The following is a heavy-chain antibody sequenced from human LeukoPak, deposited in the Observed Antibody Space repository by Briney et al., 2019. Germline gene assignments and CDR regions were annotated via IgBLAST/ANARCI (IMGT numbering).Heavy chain of an antibody. D-gene: IGHD6-19*01. Sequence: GSLRLSCAASGFTFSSYSMNWVRQAPGKGLEWVSYISSSSSTIYYADSVKGRFTISRDNAKNSLYPQMNSLRAEDTAVYYCAREGGYSSGWYYFDYWGQGTLVTVSS. CDR1: GFTFSSYS. J-gene: IGHJ4*02. CDR2: ISSSSSTI. CDR3: AREGGYSSGWYYFDY. V-gene: IGHV3-48*01.